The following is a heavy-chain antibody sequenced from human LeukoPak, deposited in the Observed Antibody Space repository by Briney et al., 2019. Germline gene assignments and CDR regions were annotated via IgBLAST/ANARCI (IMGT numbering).Heavy chain of an antibody. Sequence: PGRSLRLSCAASGFTFSSYAMSWVRQAPGKGLEWVSAISGSGGSTYYADSVKGRFTISRDNSKNTQYLQMNSLRAEDTAVYYCAKDPSWSGYFDYWGQGTLVTVSS. V-gene: IGHV3-23*01. D-gene: IGHD6-13*01. CDR1: GFTFSSYA. CDR3: AKDPSWSGYFDY. CDR2: ISGSGGST. J-gene: IGHJ4*02.